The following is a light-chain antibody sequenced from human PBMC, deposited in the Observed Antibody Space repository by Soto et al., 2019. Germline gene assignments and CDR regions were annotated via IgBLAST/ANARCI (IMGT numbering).Light chain of an antibody. CDR2: GAS. J-gene: IGKJ1*01. CDR3: QQYDNSPWA. V-gene: IGKV3-20*01. CDR1: QSVSSSY. Sequence: EIVLTQSPGTLSLSPGERATVSCRASQSVSSSYLAWYKQKPGQAPRLLIYGASSRATGIPDRFSGSGSGTDFTLTISRLEPEDFAVYYCQQYDNSPWAFGQGTKVEIK.